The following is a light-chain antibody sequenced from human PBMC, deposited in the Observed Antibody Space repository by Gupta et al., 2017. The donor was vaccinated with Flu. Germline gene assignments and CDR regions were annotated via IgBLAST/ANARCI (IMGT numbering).Light chain of an antibody. J-gene: IGLJ3*02. CDR1: SSDFGGYNY. Sequence: SSDFGGYNYVSWYQQHPGKAPKLMIYDVSKWPSGVSDRFSGSKSGNTASLTISGLQAEDEADYYCCSFAGSYIWVFGGGTKLTVL. CDR2: DVS. V-gene: IGLV2-11*01. CDR3: CSFAGSYIWV.